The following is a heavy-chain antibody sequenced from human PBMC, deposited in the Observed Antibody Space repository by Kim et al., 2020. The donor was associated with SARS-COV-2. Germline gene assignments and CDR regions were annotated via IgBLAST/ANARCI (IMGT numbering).Heavy chain of an antibody. Sequence: SETLSLTCTVSGDSISTSDYYWGWLRQPPGKGLEWIGAIYYSGSTYSNPSLKSRVTISVDTSKNQFSLKLNSVTAADTAVYYCARRGGISSWWVYWGQGTLVTVSS. V-gene: IGHV4-39*01. J-gene: IGHJ4*02. CDR1: GDSISTSDYY. D-gene: IGHD6-19*01. CDR3: ARRGGISSWWVY. CDR2: IYYSGST.